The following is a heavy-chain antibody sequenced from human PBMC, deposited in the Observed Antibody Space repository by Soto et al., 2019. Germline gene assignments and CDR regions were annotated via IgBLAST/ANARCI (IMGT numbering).Heavy chain of an antibody. CDR2: ISGSGGST. D-gene: IGHD3-10*01. CDR1: GFTFSSYA. CDR3: AKDRTLLYGSGSYVFDY. J-gene: IGHJ4*02. Sequence: HPGGSLRLSCAASGFTFSSYAMSWVRQAPGKGLEWVSAISGSGGSTYYADSVKGRFTISRDNSKNTLYLQMNSLRAEDTAVYYCAKDRTLLYGSGSYVFDYWGQGTLVTVSS. V-gene: IGHV3-23*01.